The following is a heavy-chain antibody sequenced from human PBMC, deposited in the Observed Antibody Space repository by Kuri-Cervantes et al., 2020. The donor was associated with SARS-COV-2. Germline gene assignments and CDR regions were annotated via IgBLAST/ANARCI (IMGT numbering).Heavy chain of an antibody. J-gene: IGHJ3*02. CDR3: ARSRLGTVYAFDI. D-gene: IGHD4-17*01. CDR1: GGSFSGYY. V-gene: IGHV4-59*08. Sequence: SQTLSLTCAVYGGSFSGYYWSWIRQPPGKGLEWIGYIYYSGSTNYNPSLKSRVTISVDTSKNQFSLKLSSVTAADTAVYYCARSRLGTVYAFDIWGQGTMVTVSS. CDR2: IYYSGST.